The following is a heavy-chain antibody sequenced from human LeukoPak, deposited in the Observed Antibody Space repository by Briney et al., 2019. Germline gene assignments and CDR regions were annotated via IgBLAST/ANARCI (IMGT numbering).Heavy chain of an antibody. CDR3: ARLHSSGWYLGYFDY. J-gene: IGHJ4*02. V-gene: IGHV7-4-1*02. CDR1: GYTFTSYA. CDR2: INTNTGNP. Sequence: ASVKVSCKASGYTFTSYAMNWVRQAPGQGLEWMGWINTNTGNPTYAQGFTGRFVFSLDTSVSTAYPQISSLKAEDTAVYYCARLHSSGWYLGYFDYWGQGTLVTVSS. D-gene: IGHD6-19*01.